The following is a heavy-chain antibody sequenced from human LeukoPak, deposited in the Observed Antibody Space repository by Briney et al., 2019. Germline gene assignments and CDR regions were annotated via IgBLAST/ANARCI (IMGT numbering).Heavy chain of an antibody. Sequence: HGESLKISCKGSGYTFKSYWIGWMRQMPGKGLEWMGIIYPGDSDTRYSPSFQGRVTISADKSISTAYLQWSSLKASDTAMYYCARHVGIAVIPDRYFDLWGRGTLVTVSS. V-gene: IGHV5-51*01. CDR2: IYPGDSDT. J-gene: IGHJ2*01. D-gene: IGHD6-19*01. CDR1: GYTFKSYW. CDR3: ARHVGIAVIPDRYFDL.